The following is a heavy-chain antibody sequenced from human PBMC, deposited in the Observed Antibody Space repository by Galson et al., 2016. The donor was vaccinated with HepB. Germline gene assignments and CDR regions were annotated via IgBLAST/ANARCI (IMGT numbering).Heavy chain of an antibody. D-gene: IGHD3-22*01. CDR2: INPIGDDT. Sequence: SVKVSCKASGYDFTSYFTHWVRQAPGHGLEWMGIINPIGDDTNYAQKFQGRVTMTSDTSTSTVYMELSGLRFADTAVYYCARGYYDSVYWGQGTLVTVSS. CDR1: GYDFTSYF. CDR3: ARGYYDSVY. V-gene: IGHV1-46*01. J-gene: IGHJ4*02.